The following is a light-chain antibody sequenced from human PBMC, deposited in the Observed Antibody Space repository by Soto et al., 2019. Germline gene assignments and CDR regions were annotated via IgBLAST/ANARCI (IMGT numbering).Light chain of an antibody. V-gene: IGLV2-23*01. CDR3: CSHANGSTYV. Sequence: QSALTQPASVSGSPGQTITISCAGTSSDVGSRNLVSWYQQYPGEVPKLIIFEASQRPSGVSHRFSGSKSGSTASLTISGLQAEDEADYYCCSHANGSTYVFGSGTRSPS. CDR2: EAS. CDR1: SSDVGSRNL. J-gene: IGLJ1*01.